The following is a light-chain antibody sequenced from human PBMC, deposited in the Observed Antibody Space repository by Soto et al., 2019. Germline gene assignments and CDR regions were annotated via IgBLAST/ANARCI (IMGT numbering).Light chain of an antibody. CDR2: SNN. J-gene: IGLJ7*01. V-gene: IGLV1-44*01. CDR1: SSNIGSNT. CDR3: AAWEDSLNVWV. Sequence: QSVLTQPPSASGTPGQRVTISCSGSSSNIGSNTVNWYQQLPGTAPKLLIYSNNQRPSGVPDRFSGSKSGTSASLAISGLQSEDEADYYCAAWEDSLNVWVFGGCTQLTVL.